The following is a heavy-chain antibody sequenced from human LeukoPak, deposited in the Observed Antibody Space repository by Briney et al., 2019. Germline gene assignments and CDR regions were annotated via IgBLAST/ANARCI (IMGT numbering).Heavy chain of an antibody. V-gene: IGHV4-31*03. CDR2: IYCSGST. J-gene: IGHJ4*02. CDR3: ARFYYYDILTGYYGGDYFDY. Sequence: PSQTLSLTCTVSGGSISSGGYYWSWIRQHPGKGLEWIGYIYCSGSTYYNPSLKSRVTISVDTSKNQFSLKLSSVTAADTAVYYCARFYYYDILTGYYGGDYFDYWGQGTLVTVSS. CDR1: GGSISSGGYY. D-gene: IGHD3-9*01.